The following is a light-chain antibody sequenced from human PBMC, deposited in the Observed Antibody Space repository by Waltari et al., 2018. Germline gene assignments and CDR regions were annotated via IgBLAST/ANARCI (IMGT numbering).Light chain of an antibody. CDR1: TSNLGSNS. CDR3: GTWDTRLFTVI. J-gene: IGLJ2*01. V-gene: IGLV1-51*01. CDR2: DNN. Sequence: QSVLTQPPSVSAAPGQRVTISCSGSTSNLGSNSVSWYQHLPGTAPKLLIRDNNKRPSGIPDRFSGSKSGTSATLDITGLQTGDEADYYCGTWDTRLFTVIFGGGTKLTVL.